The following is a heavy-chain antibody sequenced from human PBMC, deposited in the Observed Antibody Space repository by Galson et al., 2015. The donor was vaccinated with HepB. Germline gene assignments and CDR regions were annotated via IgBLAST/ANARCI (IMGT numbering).Heavy chain of an antibody. CDR2: INAGDGNT. CDR3: ARTYYDFWSGYKRNWPIDY. CDR1: GYTFTGYT. J-gene: IGHJ4*02. Sequence: SVKVSCKASGYTFTGYTIHWVRQAPGQRLEWMGWINAGDGNTKYSQKFQGRVTITRDTSASTAYMELSSLRSEDTAVYYCARTYYDFWSGYKRNWPIDYWGQGTLVTVPS. V-gene: IGHV1-3*01. D-gene: IGHD3-3*01.